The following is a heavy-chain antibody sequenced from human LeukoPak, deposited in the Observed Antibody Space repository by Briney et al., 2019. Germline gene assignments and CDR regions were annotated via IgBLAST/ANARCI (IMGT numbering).Heavy chain of an antibody. CDR3: ARGHYYDSSGYYYVFRFLRPLDY. V-gene: IGHV4-34*01. CDR2: INHSGST. CDR1: GGSFSGYY. Sequence: SETLSLTCAVYGGSFSGYYWSWIRQPPGKGLEWIGEINHSGSTNYNPCLKSRGTISVDTSKNQFSLKLSSVTAADTAVYYCARGHYYDSSGYYYVFRFLRPLDYWGQGTLVTVSS. J-gene: IGHJ4*02. D-gene: IGHD3-22*01.